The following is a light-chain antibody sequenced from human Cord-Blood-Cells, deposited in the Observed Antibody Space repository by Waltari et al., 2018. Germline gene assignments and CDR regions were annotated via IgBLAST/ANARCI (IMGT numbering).Light chain of an antibody. CDR3: QTWGTGIHWV. V-gene: IGLV4-69*01. J-gene: IGLJ3*02. CDR2: LNSDGSH. CDR1: SGHSSYA. Sequence: QLVLTKSPSASASLGASVKLTCTLSSGHSSYATAWHQQQPEKGPRYLMKLNSDGSHSKGDGIPDRFSGSSSGAERYLTISSLQSEDEADYYCQTWGTGIHWVFGGGTKLTVL.